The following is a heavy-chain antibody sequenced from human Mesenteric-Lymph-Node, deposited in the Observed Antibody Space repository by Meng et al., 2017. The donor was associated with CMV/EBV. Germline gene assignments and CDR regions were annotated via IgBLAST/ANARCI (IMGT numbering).Heavy chain of an antibody. V-gene: IGHV1-18*01. Sequence: ASVKVSCKASGYTFTSYDINWVRQATGQGLEWMGWISGYNGNIKEAENFQGRVTMTTDTSTSTAYMELRSLRSDDSAVYYCAREGKWESLGYYHYSGMDVWGQGTTVTVSS. CDR2: ISGYNGNI. CDR1: GYTFTSYD. CDR3: AREGKWESLGYYHYSGMDV. D-gene: IGHD1-26*01. J-gene: IGHJ6*02.